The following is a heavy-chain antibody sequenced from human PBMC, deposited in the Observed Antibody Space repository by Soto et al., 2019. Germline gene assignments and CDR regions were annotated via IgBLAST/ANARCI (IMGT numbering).Heavy chain of an antibody. V-gene: IGHV3-23*01. Sequence: GGSLRLSCAASGFTFSSYAMSWVRQAPGKGLEWVSVISGSGGSTYYAASVKGRFTISRDNSKNTLDLQRNSLRAEATAVYYWAKGRNYSSGYYDDGIDVWGQGTTVTVSS. D-gene: IGHD6-19*01. CDR2: ISGSGGST. CDR1: GFTFSSYA. J-gene: IGHJ6*02. CDR3: AKGRNYSSGYYDDGIDV.